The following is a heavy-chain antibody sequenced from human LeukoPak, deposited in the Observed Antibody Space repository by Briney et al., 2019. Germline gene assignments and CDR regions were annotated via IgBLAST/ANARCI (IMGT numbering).Heavy chain of an antibody. D-gene: IGHD1-26*01. CDR1: GFTFSGYW. CDR3: TTGESMVGTTIHVRWAD. CDR2: IKSKTAGGTT. Sequence: GGSLRLSCAASGFTFSGYWMHWVRQAPGKGLEWVGRIKSKTAGGTTDYAAPVKGRFTISRDDSKNTLYLQMGSLKTEDTAVYYCTTGESMVGTTIHVRWADWGQGALVTVS. J-gene: IGHJ4*02. V-gene: IGHV3-15*01.